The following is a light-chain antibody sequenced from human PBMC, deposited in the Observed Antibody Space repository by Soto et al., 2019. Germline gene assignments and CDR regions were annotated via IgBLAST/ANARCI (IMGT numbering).Light chain of an antibody. V-gene: IGKV3D-20*02. CDR3: QQRSDWPWT. CDR1: QSISSSY. Sequence: EVVLTQSPGTLFLSPGERATLSCRASQSISSSYLAWYQQKPGQAPRLLMYEASTRATGIPARFSGGGSGTDFTLTSSSLEPEDFAVYYCQQRSDWPWTFGQGTKVDIK. CDR2: EAS. J-gene: IGKJ1*01.